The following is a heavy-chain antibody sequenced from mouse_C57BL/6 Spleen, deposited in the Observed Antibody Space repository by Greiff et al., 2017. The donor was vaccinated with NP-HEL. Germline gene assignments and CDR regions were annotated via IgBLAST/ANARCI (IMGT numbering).Heavy chain of an antibody. Sequence: VQLQQSGAELVRPGSSVKLSCKASGYTFTSYWMDWVKQRPGQGLEWIGNIYPSDSETHYNQTFKDKATLTVDKSSSTAYMQLSSLTSEDSAVYYCASELGLSWFAYWGQGTLVTVSA. CDR2: IYPSDSET. CDR1: GYTFTSYW. J-gene: IGHJ3*01. V-gene: IGHV1-61*01. D-gene: IGHD4-1*01. CDR3: ASELGLSWFAY.